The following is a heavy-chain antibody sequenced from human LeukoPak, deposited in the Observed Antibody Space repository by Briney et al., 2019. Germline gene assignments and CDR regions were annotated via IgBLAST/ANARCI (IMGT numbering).Heavy chain of an antibody. Sequence: GASVKVSCKASGYPFTSYGISWVRQAPGQGLEWMGWVSAYNGNTDYAQKLQGRVTMTTDTSTSTAYMELRSLRSDDTAVYYCARVPYFHLVWFDPWGQGTLVTVSS. CDR2: VSAYNGNT. J-gene: IGHJ5*02. V-gene: IGHV1-18*01. CDR3: ARVPYFHLVWFDP. D-gene: IGHD2/OR15-2a*01. CDR1: GYPFTSYG.